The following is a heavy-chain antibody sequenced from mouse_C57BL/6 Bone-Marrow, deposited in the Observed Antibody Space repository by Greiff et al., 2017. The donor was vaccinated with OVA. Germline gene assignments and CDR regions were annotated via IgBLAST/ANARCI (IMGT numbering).Heavy chain of an antibody. J-gene: IGHJ3*01. Sequence: VQLQQSGAELARPGASVKLSCKASGYTFTSYGISWVKQRTGQGLAWIGDIYPRSGNTYYNEKFKGKATLTADKSSSTAYMELRSLTSEDSAVDFGARGDYGNYVGFAYWGQGTLVTVSA. D-gene: IGHD2-1*01. CDR1: GYTFTSYG. CDR2: IYPRSGNT. CDR3: ARGDYGNYVGFAY. V-gene: IGHV1-81*01.